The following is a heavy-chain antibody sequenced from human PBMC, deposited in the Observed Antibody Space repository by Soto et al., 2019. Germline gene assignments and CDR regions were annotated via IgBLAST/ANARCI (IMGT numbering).Heavy chain of an antibody. J-gene: IGHJ4*02. V-gene: IGHV3-30*03. CDR1: GFTFSSYG. Sequence: QVQLVESGGGVVQPGRSLRLSCAASGFTFSSYGMHWVRQAPGKGLEWAAVISNDGNSKYYADSVKGRFTISRDNSKNTLYLQINSLRAEDTAVYYCARQDIKNSAMVEYWGQGTLVTVSS. CDR2: ISNDGNSK. CDR3: ARQDIKNSAMVEY. D-gene: IGHD5-18*01.